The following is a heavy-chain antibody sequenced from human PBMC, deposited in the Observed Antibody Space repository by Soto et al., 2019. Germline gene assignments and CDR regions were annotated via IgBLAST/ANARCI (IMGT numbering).Heavy chain of an antibody. CDR2: IYYSGST. D-gene: IGHD3-3*01. V-gene: IGHV4-59*01. Sequence: PSETLSLTCTVSGGSISSYYWSWIRQPPGKGLEWIGYIYYSGSTNYNPSLKSRVTISVDTSKNQFSLKLSSVTAADTAVYYCARGVTIFEVSNRFDPWGQGTLVTVSS. J-gene: IGHJ5*02. CDR1: GGSISSYY. CDR3: ARGVTIFEVSNRFDP.